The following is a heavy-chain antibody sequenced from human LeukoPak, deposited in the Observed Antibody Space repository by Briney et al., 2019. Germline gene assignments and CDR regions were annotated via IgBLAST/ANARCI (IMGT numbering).Heavy chain of an antibody. V-gene: IGHV5-51*01. CDR3: ARAQGYYYDSSGYYFDS. Sequence: ESLKISCKGSGYSFSDYWIGWVRQMPGKGLEWMGIIYPGDSDTKYSPSFQGQVTISADKSISTAYLQWSSLKASDTAMYYCARAQGYYYDSSGYYFDSWGQGTLVTVSS. J-gene: IGHJ4*02. CDR2: IYPGDSDT. CDR1: GYSFSDYW. D-gene: IGHD3-22*01.